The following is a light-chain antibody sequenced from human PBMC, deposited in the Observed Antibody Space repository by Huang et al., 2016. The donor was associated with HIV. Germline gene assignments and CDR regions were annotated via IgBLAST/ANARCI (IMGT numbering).Light chain of an antibody. CDR2: LGS. Sequence: DIVMTQSPLSLPVTPGEPASISCRSSQSLLHSNGDHYLDWYLQKPGQSPQLLIYLGSNRAAGVHDRFSGSGAGTDFTLKISRVEAEDVGVYYCMQGLQTVTFGQGTRLDIK. CDR3: MQGLQTVT. J-gene: IGKJ5*01. CDR1: QSLLHSNGDHY. V-gene: IGKV2-28*01.